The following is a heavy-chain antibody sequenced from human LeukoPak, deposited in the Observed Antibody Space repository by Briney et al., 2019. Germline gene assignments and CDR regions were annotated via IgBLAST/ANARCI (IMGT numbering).Heavy chain of an antibody. V-gene: IGHV1-8*03. D-gene: IGHD6-13*01. Sequence: ASVKVSCKASGYTFTSYDINWVRQATGQGLEWMGWMNPNSGNTGYAQKFQGRVTITRNTSISTAYMELSSLRSEDTAVYYCARVGYSSSWTEPNYYYYYMDVWGKGTTVTISS. CDR2: MNPNSGNT. J-gene: IGHJ6*03. CDR1: GYTFTSYD. CDR3: ARVGYSSSWTEPNYYYYYMDV.